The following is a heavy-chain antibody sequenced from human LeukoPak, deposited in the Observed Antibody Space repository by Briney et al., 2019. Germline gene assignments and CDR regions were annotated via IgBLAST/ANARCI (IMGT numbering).Heavy chain of an antibody. CDR3: VRSFPRYIPVAGTGGGS. D-gene: IGHD6-19*01. CDR2: VIPIQDQA. J-gene: IGHJ5*02. Sequence: GASVNVSCKASGGSFRSYAISWVRQAPGQGLEWMGRVIPIQDQAYYPQKFQGRVTITADISTTTSYMELSSLRSEDTALYYCVRSFPRYIPVAGTGGGSWGQGTLVTVSS. CDR1: GGSFRSYA. V-gene: IGHV1-69*04.